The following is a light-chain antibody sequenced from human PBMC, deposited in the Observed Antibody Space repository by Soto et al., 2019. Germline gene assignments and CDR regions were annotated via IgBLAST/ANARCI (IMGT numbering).Light chain of an antibody. CDR1: QNIESN. CDR2: TAS. V-gene: IGKV3-15*01. Sequence: DIVLKQSPVTLSVSPGESATLSCRASQNIESNLAWYQQKPGQSPRLLIYTASTRASGIPARFSGSGYGTEFTLTISSLQSEDSAVYYCQQCNNWPPLTFGGGTKVDIK. J-gene: IGKJ4*01. CDR3: QQCNNWPPLT.